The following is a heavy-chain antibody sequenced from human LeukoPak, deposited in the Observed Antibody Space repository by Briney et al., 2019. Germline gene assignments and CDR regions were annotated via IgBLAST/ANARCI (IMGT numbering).Heavy chain of an antibody. V-gene: IGHV3-30*04. CDR1: GFTFSSYA. CDR3: TPTNWNYFNY. CDR2: ILNDGSNK. J-gene: IGHJ4*02. D-gene: IGHD1-20*01. Sequence: SGRSLRLSCAASGFTFSSYAMHWVRQAPGKGLEWVAVILNDGSNKYHADFVKGRFTISRDNTQNTLYLQMNSLKTEDTAVYYCTPTNWNYFNYWGQGTLVTVSS.